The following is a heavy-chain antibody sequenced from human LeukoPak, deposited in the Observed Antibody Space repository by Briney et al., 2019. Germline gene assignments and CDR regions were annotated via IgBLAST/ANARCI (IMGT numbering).Heavy chain of an antibody. J-gene: IGHJ5*02. CDR3: ATEPQVGVWFDP. D-gene: IGHD1-14*01. CDR1: GYTFTGYY. CDR2: INPNSGGT. V-gene: IGHV1-2*02. Sequence: ASVKVSCKASGYTFTGYYMHWVRQAPGQGLEWMGWINPNSGGTNYAQKFQGRVTMTRDTSISTAYMELSSLRSEDTAVYYCATEPQVGVWFDPWGQGTLVTVSS.